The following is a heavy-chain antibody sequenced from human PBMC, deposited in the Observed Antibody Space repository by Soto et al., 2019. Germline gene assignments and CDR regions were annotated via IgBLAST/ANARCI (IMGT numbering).Heavy chain of an antibody. CDR2: ISAYNGNT. CDR3: ARTAIVAYSEFFDP. J-gene: IGHJ5*02. Sequence: GASVKVACKASGYTFTSYGISWVRQAPGQGLEWMGWISAYNGNTNYAQKLQGRVTMTTDTSTSTAYMELRSLRSDDTAVYYCARTAIVAYSEFFDPWGQGTLVTVSS. V-gene: IGHV1-18*01. CDR1: GYTFTSYG. D-gene: IGHD5-12*01.